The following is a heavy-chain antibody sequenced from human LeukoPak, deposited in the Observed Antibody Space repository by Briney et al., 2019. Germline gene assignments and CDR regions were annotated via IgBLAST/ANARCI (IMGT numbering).Heavy chain of an antibody. CDR3: ARAVAGTYPDY. CDR2: IYTSGST. CDR1: GGSISSGSYY. J-gene: IGHJ4*02. V-gene: IGHV4-61*02. D-gene: IGHD6-19*01. Sequence: SQTLSLTCTVSGGSISSGSYYWSWIRQPAGKGLEWIGRIYTSGSTNYNPSLKSRVTISVDTSKNQFSLKLSSVTAADTAVYYCARAVAGTYPDYWGQGTLVTVSS.